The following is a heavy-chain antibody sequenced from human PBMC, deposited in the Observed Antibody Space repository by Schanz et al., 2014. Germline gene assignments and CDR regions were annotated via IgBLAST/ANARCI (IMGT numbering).Heavy chain of an antibody. J-gene: IGHJ4*02. Sequence: QVQLVESGGCVVQPGRSLRLSCAGSGFSFSDYGMHWVRQAPGRGLEWVALISHDGSNKNSADSVKGRFTISRDNSKNTLYLQMNSLRGDDTAIYYCVKGGTNTLDSWGQGTLVTVSS. CDR3: VKGGTNTLDS. CDR2: ISHDGSNK. V-gene: IGHV3-30*18. CDR1: GFSFSDYG.